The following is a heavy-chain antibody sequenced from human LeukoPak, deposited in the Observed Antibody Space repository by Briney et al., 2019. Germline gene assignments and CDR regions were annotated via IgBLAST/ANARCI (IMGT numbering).Heavy chain of an antibody. CDR1: GYSISSGYY. CDR3: ARRDGVVPAAYWFDP. CDR2: IYHSGST. D-gene: IGHD2-2*01. V-gene: IGHV4-38-2*01. Sequence: SETLSLTCAVSGYSISSGYYWGWIRQPPGKGLEWIGSIYHSGSTYYNPSLKSRVTISVGTSKNQFSLKLSSVTAADTAVYYCARRDGVVPAAYWFDPWGQGTLVTVSS. J-gene: IGHJ5*02.